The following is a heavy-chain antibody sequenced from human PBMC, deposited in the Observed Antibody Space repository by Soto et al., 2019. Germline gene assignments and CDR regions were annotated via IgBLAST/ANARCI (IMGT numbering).Heavy chain of an antibody. J-gene: IGHJ5*02. CDR2: INPNSGGT. CDR1: GYTFTGYY. D-gene: IGHD6-19*01. Sequence: ASEKVSCKASGYTFTGYYMHWVRQAPGQGLEWMGWINPNSGGTNYAQKFQGRVTMTRDTSISTAYMELSRLRSDDTAVYYCARDAAVAGTEENQNWFDPWGQGTLVTVSS. V-gene: IGHV1-2*02. CDR3: ARDAAVAGTEENQNWFDP.